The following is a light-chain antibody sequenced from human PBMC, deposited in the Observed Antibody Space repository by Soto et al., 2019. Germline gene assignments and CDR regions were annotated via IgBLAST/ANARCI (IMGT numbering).Light chain of an antibody. CDR3: QQYGSSPQT. Sequence: EMVLTQSPGTLSLSPGERATLSCRASQSVSSSYFAWYQQKPGQAPRLLIYGASSRATGIPDRFSGSGSGTDFTLTISRLEPEDFAVYYCQQYGSSPQTFGQGTQVEIK. CDR2: GAS. J-gene: IGKJ1*01. CDR1: QSVSSSY. V-gene: IGKV3-20*01.